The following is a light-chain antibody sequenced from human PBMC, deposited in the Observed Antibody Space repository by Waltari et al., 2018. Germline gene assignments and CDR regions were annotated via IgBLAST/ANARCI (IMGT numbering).Light chain of an antibody. CDR3: HQYGSSSAT. J-gene: IGKJ4*01. CDR2: DAS. Sequence: ELVLTQSPGTLSLSPGERDTLSCRASPSVSSNYLAWYHQKPGQATRILVYDASSRATGILDRFSGSGSGTDFTLTISRLEPEDFAVYYCHQYGSSSATFGGGTKVEIK. CDR1: PSVSSNY. V-gene: IGKV3-20*01.